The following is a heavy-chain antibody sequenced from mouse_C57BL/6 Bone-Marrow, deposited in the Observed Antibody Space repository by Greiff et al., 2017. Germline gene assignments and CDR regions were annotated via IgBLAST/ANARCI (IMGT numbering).Heavy chain of an antibody. CDR2: IDPSDSYT. Sequence: QVQLQQPGAELVMPGASVKLSCKASGYTFTSYWMHWVKQRPGQGLEWIGEIDPSDSYTNYNQKFKGKSTLTVDKSSSTAYMQLSSLTSEDSAVYYCAREVRHDGYSFAYWGQGTLVTVSS. CDR3: AREVRHDGYSFAY. D-gene: IGHD2-3*01. J-gene: IGHJ3*01. V-gene: IGHV1-69*01. CDR1: GYTFTSYW.